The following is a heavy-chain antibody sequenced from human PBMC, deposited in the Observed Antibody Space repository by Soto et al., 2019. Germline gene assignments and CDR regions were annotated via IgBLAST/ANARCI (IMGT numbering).Heavy chain of an antibody. D-gene: IGHD6-19*01. V-gene: IGHV4-31*03. CDR3: ARDSKVAGHVFDY. CDR1: GGSISSGGYY. CDR2: IYYSGST. J-gene: IGHJ4*02. Sequence: SETLSLTCTVSGGSISSGGYYWSWIRQHPGKGLEWIGYIYYSGSTYYNPSLKSRVTISVDTSKNQFSLKLSSVTAADTAVYYCARDSKVAGHVFDYWGQGTLVTVSS.